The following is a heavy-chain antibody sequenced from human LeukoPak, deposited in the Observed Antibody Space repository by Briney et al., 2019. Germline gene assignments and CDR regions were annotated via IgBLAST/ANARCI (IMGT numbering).Heavy chain of an antibody. CDR2: MNPNSGNT. Sequence: GASVKVSCKASAYTFTSYDISWVRQAPGQGLEWMGWMNPNSGNTGYAQKFQGRVAMTRNTSISTAYMELSSLRSEDTAVYYCARTGAGWFDPWGQGTLVTVLS. J-gene: IGHJ5*02. CDR1: AYTFTSYD. V-gene: IGHV1-8*01. CDR3: ARTGAGWFDP. D-gene: IGHD3-10*01.